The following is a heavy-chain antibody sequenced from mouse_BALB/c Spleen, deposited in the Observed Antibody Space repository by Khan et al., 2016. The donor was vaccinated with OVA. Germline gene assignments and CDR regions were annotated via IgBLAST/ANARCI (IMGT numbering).Heavy chain of an antibody. CDR1: GYTFTSYT. D-gene: IGHD2-14*01. V-gene: IGHV1-4*01. CDR2: INPSNDYT. CDR3: VRDGAYHRNDGWFAY. J-gene: IGHJ3*01. Sequence: QVQLKESGAELARPGASVKMSCKASGYTFTSYTIHWIKKRPGQGLEWIGYINPSNDYTNYNQKFKDKATLTTDKSSTTAYLRLSSLPSDDSAAFTGVRDGAYHRNDGWFAYWGQGTLVTVSA.